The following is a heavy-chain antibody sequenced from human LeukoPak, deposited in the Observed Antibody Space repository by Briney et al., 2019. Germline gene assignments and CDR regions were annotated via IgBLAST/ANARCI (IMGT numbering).Heavy chain of an antibody. D-gene: IGHD3-10*01. J-gene: IGHJ4*02. V-gene: IGHV1-18*01. CDR3: ARVYGSGSHFDY. CDR2: ISAYSGNT. CDR1: GYTFTIYG. Sequence: ASVKVSCKPSGYTFTIYGISWVRQAPGQGLEWMGWISAYSGNTNYAQKLQGRVTMTTDTSTSTAYMELRSLRSDDTAVYYCARVYGSGSHFDYWGQGTLVTVSS.